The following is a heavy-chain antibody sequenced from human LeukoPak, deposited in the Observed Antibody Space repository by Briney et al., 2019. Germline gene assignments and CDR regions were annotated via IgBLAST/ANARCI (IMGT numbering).Heavy chain of an antibody. V-gene: IGHV3-30*04. CDR1: GFTFSSYA. CDR2: ISYDGSNK. J-gene: IGHJ3*02. D-gene: IGHD6-13*01. Sequence: GGSLRLSCAASGFTFSSYAMHWVRQAPGKGLEWVAVISYDGSNKYYADSVKGRFTISGDNSKNTLYLQINSLRAEDTAVYYCARVGGIAAAVGAFDIWGQGTMVTVSS. CDR3: ARVGGIAAAVGAFDI.